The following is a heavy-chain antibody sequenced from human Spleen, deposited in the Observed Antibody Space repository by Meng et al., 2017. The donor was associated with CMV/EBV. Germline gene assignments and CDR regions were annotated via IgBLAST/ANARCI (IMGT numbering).Heavy chain of an antibody. D-gene: IGHD4-17*01. Sequence: GGSLGLSCAASGFTVSSNYMSWVRQAPGKGLEWVSVIYSGGSTYYADSVKGRFTISRDNSKNTLYLQMNSLRAEDTAVYYCARDIDGDYGILDYWGQGTLVTVSS. CDR2: IYSGGST. V-gene: IGHV3-53*01. CDR1: GFTVSSNY. CDR3: ARDIDGDYGILDY. J-gene: IGHJ4*02.